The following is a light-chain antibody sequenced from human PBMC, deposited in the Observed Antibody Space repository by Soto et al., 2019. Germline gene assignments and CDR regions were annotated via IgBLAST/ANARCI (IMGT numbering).Light chain of an antibody. J-gene: IGKJ1*01. V-gene: IGKV3-20*01. CDR2: GAS. CDR3: QQYGSSPRT. Sequence: EIVLTQSPGTLSLSPGERATLSCRASQSVSSSYLAWYQQKPGQAPRLLIYGASSRATGIPDRFSGSGSGTGFTLTISRLEPDDFAVYYCQQYGSSPRTFGQGTKVEIK. CDR1: QSVSSSY.